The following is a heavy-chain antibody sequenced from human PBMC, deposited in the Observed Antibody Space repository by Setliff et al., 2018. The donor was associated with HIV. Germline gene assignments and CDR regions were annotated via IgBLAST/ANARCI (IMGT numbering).Heavy chain of an antibody. J-gene: IGHJ4*02. CDR1: GFTFSSYA. Sequence: GGSLRLSCAASGFTFSSYAMSWVRQTPEKGLEWVSIITSGGSTYYADSAKGRFTISRDNSQNTLYLQMNSLRADDTAIYYCAKGFRPVDTALVSGPTYWGQGIRVTVSS. CDR2: ITSGGST. V-gene: IGHV3-23*01. D-gene: IGHD5-18*01. CDR3: AKGFRPVDTALVSGPTY.